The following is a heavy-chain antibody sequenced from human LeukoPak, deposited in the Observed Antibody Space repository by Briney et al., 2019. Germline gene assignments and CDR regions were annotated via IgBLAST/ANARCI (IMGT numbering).Heavy chain of an antibody. CDR3: ATGHCSGGSCPGPYQYVMDV. V-gene: IGHV1-2*02. CDR2: INPNSGGT. J-gene: IGHJ6*02. CDR1: GYSFTDYS. D-gene: IGHD2-15*01. Sequence: ASVKVSCKASGYSFTDYSIHWVRQAPGQGLEWMGWINPNSGGTNYAQKFQGRVTMTRDMSISTAYMEMSSLRCEDTAVYYCATGHCSGGSCPGPYQYVMDVWGQGTTVIVSS.